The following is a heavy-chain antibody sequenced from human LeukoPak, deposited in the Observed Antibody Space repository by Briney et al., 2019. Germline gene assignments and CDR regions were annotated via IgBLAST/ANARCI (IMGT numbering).Heavy chain of an antibody. CDR2: INHSGST. CDR3: ARVLMITFGGVNPLGLYYYYYGMDV. D-gene: IGHD3-16*01. J-gene: IGHJ6*02. CDR1: GGSFSGYY. V-gene: IGHV4-34*01. Sequence: SETLSLTCAVYGGSFSGYYWSWIRQPPGKGLEWIGEINHSGSTNYNPSLKSRVTISVDTSKNQFSLKLCSVTAADTAVYYCARVLMITFGGVNPLGLYYYYYGMDVWGQGTTVTVSS.